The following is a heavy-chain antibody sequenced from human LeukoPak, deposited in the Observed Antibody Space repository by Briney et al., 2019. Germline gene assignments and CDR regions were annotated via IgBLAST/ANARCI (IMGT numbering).Heavy chain of an antibody. V-gene: IGHV3-23*01. CDR1: GFTFSSYA. CDR2: ISGSGGST. D-gene: IGHD4-11*01. J-gene: IGHJ4*02. CDR3: AKSPEADYSNYESPFDY. Sequence: PGGSLRLSCAASGFTFSSYAMSWVRQAPGKGLEWVSAISGSGGSTYYADSVKGRFTISRDNAKNSLYLQMNSLRAEDTAVYYCAKSPEADYSNYESPFDYWGQGTLVTVSS.